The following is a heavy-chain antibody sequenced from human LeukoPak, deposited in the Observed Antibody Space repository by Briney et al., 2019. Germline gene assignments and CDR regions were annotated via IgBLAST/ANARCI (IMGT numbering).Heavy chain of an antibody. CDR2: IYPRGST. V-gene: IGHV4-30-2*01. J-gene: IGHJ4*02. CDR1: GGSISSGSYS. D-gene: IGHD7-27*01. Sequence: SETLSLTCAVSGGSISSGSYSWSWIRQPPGKGLEWIGYIYPRGSTYYNPTLKSRVILSLDKSANQFSLNLSSVTAADTAVYYCARFSPRAMGNYLDFWGQGTLVTVSS. CDR3: ARFSPRAMGNYLDF.